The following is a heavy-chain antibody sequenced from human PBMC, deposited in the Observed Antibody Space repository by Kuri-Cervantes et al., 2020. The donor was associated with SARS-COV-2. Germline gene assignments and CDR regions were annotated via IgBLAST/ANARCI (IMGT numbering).Heavy chain of an antibody. CDR1: GFTFSSYA. CDR3: ARSSDTAMERELDY. CDR2: TSFDGSKK. J-gene: IGHJ4*02. Sequence: GGSLRLSCAASGFTFSSYAMSWVRQAPGKGLEWVAVTSFDGSKKYYADSVKGRVTISRDNSKSTLYLQLNSLRPEDTAVYYCARSSDTAMERELDYWGQGTLVTVSS. D-gene: IGHD5-18*01. V-gene: IGHV3-30*04.